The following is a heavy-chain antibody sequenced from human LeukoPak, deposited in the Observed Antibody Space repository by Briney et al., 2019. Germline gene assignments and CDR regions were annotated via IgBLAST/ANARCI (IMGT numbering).Heavy chain of an antibody. D-gene: IGHD2-2*02. J-gene: IGHJ4*02. CDR1: GYTFTSYG. CDR3: AITYGDCGSTSCYMEHRFDY. CDR2: ISAYNGNT. Sequence: ASVKVSCKASGYTFTSYGISWVRQAPGQGLEWMGWISAYNGNTNYAQKLQGRVTMTTDTSTSTAYMELRSLRSDDTAVYYCAITYGDCGSTSCYMEHRFDYWGQGTLVTVSS. V-gene: IGHV1-18*01.